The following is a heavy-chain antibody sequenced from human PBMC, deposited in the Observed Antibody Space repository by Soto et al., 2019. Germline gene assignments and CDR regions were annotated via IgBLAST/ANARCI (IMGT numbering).Heavy chain of an antibody. J-gene: IGHJ4*02. V-gene: IGHV4-61*01. CDR3: ARSMHYSDGSNYSPFDY. CDR1: GGSVSSGNYY. Sequence: SETLSLTCTVSGGSVSSGNYYWSWIRQPPGKGQEWIGYFYYTGSTNYNPSLKNRVTISIDASKNQFSLRLSSVTAADTAVYYCARSMHYSDGSNYSPFDYWGQGTLVTVSS. D-gene: IGHD3-22*01. CDR2: FYYTGST.